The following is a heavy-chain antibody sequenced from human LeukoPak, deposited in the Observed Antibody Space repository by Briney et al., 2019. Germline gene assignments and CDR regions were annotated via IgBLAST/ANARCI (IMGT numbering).Heavy chain of an antibody. CDR1: GYTFTDYY. Sequence: ASVKVSCKASGYTFTDYYLHWVRQAPGQGLEWMGWIKPNSGGTDYAHKFQGRVTMTRDTSLNTAYMELNRLISDDTAVYYCAREPVTGTLNFFDPWGQGALVTVTS. CDR2: IKPNSGGT. V-gene: IGHV1-2*02. CDR3: AREPVTGTLNFFDP. D-gene: IGHD6-19*01. J-gene: IGHJ5*02.